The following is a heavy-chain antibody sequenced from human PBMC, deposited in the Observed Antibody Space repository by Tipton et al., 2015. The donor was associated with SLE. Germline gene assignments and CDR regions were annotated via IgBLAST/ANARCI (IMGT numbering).Heavy chain of an antibody. J-gene: IGHJ4*02. Sequence: TLSLTCTVSGGSISSSSYYWGWIRQPPGKGLEWIGSIYNSGSTHYNPSLKSRVIISLAMSEKHFSLKLNSVTAADTAVYYCARRRPWHSRGFDSWGQGTLVTVS. CDR2: IYNSGST. CDR3: ARRRPWHSRGFDS. V-gene: IGHV4-39*02. D-gene: IGHD2-21*01. CDR1: GGSISSSSYY.